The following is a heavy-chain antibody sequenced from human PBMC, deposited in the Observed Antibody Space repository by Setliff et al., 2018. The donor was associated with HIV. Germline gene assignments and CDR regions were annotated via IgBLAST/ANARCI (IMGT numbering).Heavy chain of an antibody. CDR3: ARRAVQDASITSSNWFDP. D-gene: IGHD2-2*01. J-gene: IGHJ5*02. Sequence: PSETLSLTCTVSGGSISSGGYYWSWIRQPPGKGLEWIGDIYYSGMTNYNPSLKSRVTMSADESKNQFSLKLNSVTAADTAVYFCARRAVQDASITSSNWFDPWGHGTLVTVSS. CDR1: GGSISSGGYY. V-gene: IGHV4-61*05. CDR2: IYYSGMT.